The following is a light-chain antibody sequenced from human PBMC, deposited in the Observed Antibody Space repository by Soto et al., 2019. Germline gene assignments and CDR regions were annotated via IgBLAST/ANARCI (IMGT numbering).Light chain of an antibody. CDR3: CSYAGSYTLV. J-gene: IGLJ1*01. CDR1: SSDVGAFNY. CDR2: DVS. Sequence: QSALTQPASVSGSPGQAITISCSGTSSDVGAFNYVSWYQQHPGKAPKLMIYDVSNRPSGVSNRFSGSKSGNTASLTISGLRAEDEADYYCCSYAGSYTLVFGTGTKVTV. V-gene: IGLV2-14*03.